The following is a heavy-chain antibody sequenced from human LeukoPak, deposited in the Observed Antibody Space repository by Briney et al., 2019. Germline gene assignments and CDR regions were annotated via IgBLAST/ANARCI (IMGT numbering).Heavy chain of an antibody. Sequence: GGSLRLSCAASGFTFSSYWMSWVRQAPGKGLECVANIKQDGSEQYYVDSVKGRFTISRDNAKNSLYLQMNSLRAEDTAVYYCARGSGYYLGHFDYWGQGTLVTVSS. CDR1: GFTFSSYW. CDR2: IKQDGSEQ. V-gene: IGHV3-7*01. J-gene: IGHJ4*02. CDR3: ARGSGYYLGHFDY. D-gene: IGHD3-22*01.